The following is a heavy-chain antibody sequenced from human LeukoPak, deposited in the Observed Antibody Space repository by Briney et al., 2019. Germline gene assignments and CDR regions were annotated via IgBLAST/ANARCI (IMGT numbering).Heavy chain of an antibody. V-gene: IGHV3-64*01. D-gene: IGHD3-10*01. Sequence: GGSLRLSCAASGFTFSSYAMHWVRQAPGKGLEYVSAISSNGGSTYYANSVKGRFTISRDNSKNTLYLQMGSLRAEDTAVYYCVRSDYYYGSGSYHFDYWGQGTLVTVSS. CDR3: VRSDYYYGSGSYHFDY. CDR2: ISSNGGST. J-gene: IGHJ4*02. CDR1: GFTFSSYA.